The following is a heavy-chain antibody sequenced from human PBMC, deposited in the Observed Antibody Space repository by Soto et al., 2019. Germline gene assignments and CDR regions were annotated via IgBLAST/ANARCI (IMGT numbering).Heavy chain of an antibody. CDR3: ARGRSQQQLVDY. Sequence: QVQLQESGPGLVKPSQTLSLTCTVSGGSISSGDYYWSWIRQHPGKGLEWIGYIYYSGSTYYNPSLKNRVTISVDTSKNQFSLKLASVTAADTAVYYCARGRSQQQLVDYWGQGTLVTVSS. CDR2: IYYSGST. J-gene: IGHJ4*02. D-gene: IGHD6-13*01. CDR1: GGSISSGDYY. V-gene: IGHV4-31*03.